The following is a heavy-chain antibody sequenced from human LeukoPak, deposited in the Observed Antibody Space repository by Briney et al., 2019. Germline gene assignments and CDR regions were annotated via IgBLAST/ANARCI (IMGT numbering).Heavy chain of an antibody. CDR3: ARSYYDILTGYYSYYFDY. J-gene: IGHJ4*02. CDR2: IYPGDSDT. D-gene: IGHD3-9*01. Sequence: GESLKISCKGSGYSFTSYWIGWVRQMPGKGLEWMGIIYPGDSDTRYSPSFQGQVTISADKPISTAYLQWSSLKASDTAMYYCARSYYDILTGYYSYYFDYWGQGTLVTVSS. V-gene: IGHV5-51*04. CDR1: GYSFTSYW.